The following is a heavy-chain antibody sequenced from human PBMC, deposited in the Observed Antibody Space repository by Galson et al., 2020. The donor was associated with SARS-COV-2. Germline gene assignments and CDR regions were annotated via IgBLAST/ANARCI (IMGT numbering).Heavy chain of an antibody. D-gene: IGHD5-18*01. CDR3: AAGGDTAMVTDY. Sequence: SETLSLTCAVYGGSFSGYYWSWIRQPPGKGLEWIGEINHSGSTNYNPSLKSRVTISVDTSKNQFSLKLSSVTAADTAVYYCAAGGDTAMVTDYWGQGTLVTVSS. CDR1: GGSFSGYY. J-gene: IGHJ4*02. CDR2: INHSGST. V-gene: IGHV4-34*01.